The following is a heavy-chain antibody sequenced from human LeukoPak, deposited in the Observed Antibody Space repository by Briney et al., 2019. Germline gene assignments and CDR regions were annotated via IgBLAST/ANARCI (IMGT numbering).Heavy chain of an antibody. D-gene: IGHD3-9*01. J-gene: IGHJ5*02. V-gene: IGHV3-30*02. CDR2: IRYDGSNK. CDR3: AKDPTYYDILTGYSNWFDP. CDR1: GFTFSSYG. Sequence: GGSLRLSCAASGFTFSSYGMHWVRQAPGKGLEWVAFIRYDGSNKYYADSVKGRFTISRDNSKNTLYLQMNSLRAEDTAVYYCAKDPTYYDILTGYSNWFDPWGQGTLVTVSS.